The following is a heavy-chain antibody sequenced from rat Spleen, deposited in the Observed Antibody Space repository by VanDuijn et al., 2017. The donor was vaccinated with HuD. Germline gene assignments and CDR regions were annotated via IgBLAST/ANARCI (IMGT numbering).Heavy chain of an antibody. CDR1: GFTFSNYY. D-gene: IGHD1-11*01. CDR3: AIRDGGFPG. J-gene: IGHJ3*01. CDR2: ISICGGTT. Sequence: EVQLVESGGGLVQPGRSLKLSCAASGFTFSNYYMAWVRQAPTKGLEWVANISICGGTTFYRDPVKGRFTISRNDAKRTLYLQLDSLRSEDTATYYCAIRDGGFPGWGQGTLVTVSS. V-gene: IGHV5-27*01.